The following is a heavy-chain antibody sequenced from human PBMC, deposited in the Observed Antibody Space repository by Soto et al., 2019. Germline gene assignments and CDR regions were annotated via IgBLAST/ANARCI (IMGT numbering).Heavy chain of an antibody. CDR1: GFTFTRYS. CDR3: ARESEDLTSNFDY. CDR2: ISSTTNYI. V-gene: IGHV3-21*06. Sequence: LRLSCAASGFTFTRYSMNWVRQAPGKGLEWVSSISSTTNYIYYGDSMKGRFTISRGNAKNSLYLEMNSLRAEDTAVCYCARESEDLTSNFDYWGQGTLVTVSS. J-gene: IGHJ4*02.